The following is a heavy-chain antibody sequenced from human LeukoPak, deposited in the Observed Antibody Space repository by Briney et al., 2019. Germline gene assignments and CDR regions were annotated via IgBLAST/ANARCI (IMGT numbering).Heavy chain of an antibody. CDR1: GFTFSRYG. CDR2: ISGSGGST. J-gene: IGHJ6*02. CDR3: AKEDYDILTGYYWGGGVGMDV. D-gene: IGHD3-9*01. V-gene: IGHV3-23*01. Sequence: GGSLRLSCAASGFTFSRYGMSWVRQAPGKGLEWVSAISGSGGSTYYADSVKGRFTTSRDNSKNTLYLQMNSLRAEDTAVYYRAKEDYDILTGYYWGGGVGMDVWGQGTTVTVSS.